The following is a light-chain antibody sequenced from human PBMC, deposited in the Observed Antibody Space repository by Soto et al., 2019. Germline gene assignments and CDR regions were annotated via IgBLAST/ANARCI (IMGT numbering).Light chain of an antibody. CDR2: EVN. V-gene: IGLV2-14*01. CDR1: SSDVGGYNY. CDR3: SSYKSSSTPFV. Sequence: QSALTQPASVSGSPGQSITISCTGTSSDVGGYNYVSWYQQHPGKAPKLMIYEVNNRPSGVSNRFSGSKSGNTASLTISGLQAEDEADYYCSSYKSSSTPFVFGTWTKLTV. J-gene: IGLJ1*01.